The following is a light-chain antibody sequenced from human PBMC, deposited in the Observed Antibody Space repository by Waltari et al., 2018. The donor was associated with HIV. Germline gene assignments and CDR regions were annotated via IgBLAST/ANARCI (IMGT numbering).Light chain of an antibody. J-gene: IGLJ2*01. CDR3: SSHAGSKVV. Sequence: QSALTQPPSASGSPGQSVTLSCTGTSSDVGGYNYVSWPQQPPGKAPKLMIYDVITRTSGVHDRFSGSKSGNRASLTVSGLQPEDEADNYGSSHAGSKVVFGGGTRLTVL. V-gene: IGLV2-8*01. CDR1: SSDVGGYNY. CDR2: DVI.